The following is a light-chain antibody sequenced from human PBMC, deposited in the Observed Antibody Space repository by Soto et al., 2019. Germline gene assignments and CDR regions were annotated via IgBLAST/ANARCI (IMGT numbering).Light chain of an antibody. J-gene: IGKJ4*01. CDR3: QQYVSSPLT. CDR2: GAS. Sequence: EIVLTQSPGTLSLSPGEGDTLSCRASQSVSSNSLAWYQQKPGQAPRLLIYGASTRATGIPDRFSGSASGTDFTLTINRLEPEDFAVYYCQQYVSSPLTFGGGTKVEIK. V-gene: IGKV3-20*01. CDR1: QSVSSNS.